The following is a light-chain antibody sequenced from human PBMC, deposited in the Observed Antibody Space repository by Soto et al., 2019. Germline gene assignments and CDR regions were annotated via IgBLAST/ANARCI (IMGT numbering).Light chain of an antibody. V-gene: IGLV2-8*01. CDR2: EVN. CDR1: SSDGGGYNY. CDR3: STYAGSSNV. J-gene: IGLJ1*01. Sequence: QSALTQPPSASGSPGQSVAIYCTGPSSDGGGYNYVSWYQQHPGKAPKLMIYEVNKRPSGVPDSFSGSKSGNTATLTVSGLQAEDEADYYSSTYAGSSNVFGTGTKLTV.